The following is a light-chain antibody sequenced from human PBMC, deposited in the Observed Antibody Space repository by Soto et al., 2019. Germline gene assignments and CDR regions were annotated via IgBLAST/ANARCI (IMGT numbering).Light chain of an antibody. Sequence: EVELTQSPGTLSLSPGERATLSCRASQSVSSYLAWYQQKPGQAPRLLIYDASNRATGIPARFSGSGSGTDFTLTISSLEPEDFAVYYCQQRSNWPPEITFGQGTRLEIK. CDR3: QQRSNWPPEIT. V-gene: IGKV3-11*01. J-gene: IGKJ5*01. CDR1: QSVSSY. CDR2: DAS.